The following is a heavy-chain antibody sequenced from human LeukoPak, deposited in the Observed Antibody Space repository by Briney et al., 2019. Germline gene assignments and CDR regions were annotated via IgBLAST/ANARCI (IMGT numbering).Heavy chain of an antibody. D-gene: IGHD3-10*01. CDR1: GFTFTSYA. CDR2: ISGSGGST. CDR3: AKGARSSGSSYFDY. J-gene: IGHJ4*02. V-gene: IGHV3-23*01. Sequence: EGSLRLSCAASGFTFTSYAMNWVRQAPGKGLEWVSAISGSGGSTYSADSLKGRFTISRDNSKNTLYLQMNSLRVEDTAVYYRAKGARSSGSSYFDYWGQGTLVTVSS.